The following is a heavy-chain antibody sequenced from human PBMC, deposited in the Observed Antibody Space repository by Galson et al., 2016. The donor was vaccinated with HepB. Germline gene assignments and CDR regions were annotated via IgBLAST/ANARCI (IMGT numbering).Heavy chain of an antibody. CDR1: GGSISSYY. Sequence: LSLTCTVSGGSISSYYWSWIRQPPGKGLEWIGYIYYTGSTNYNPSLNSRVPISVDKSKNQFSLKLSSVSAADTAVCYCARVTRRGCSYFNYWGQGTLVHVSS. CDR3: ARVTRRGCSYFNY. V-gene: IGHV4-59*01. D-gene: IGHD6-19*01. CDR2: IYYTGST. J-gene: IGHJ4*02.